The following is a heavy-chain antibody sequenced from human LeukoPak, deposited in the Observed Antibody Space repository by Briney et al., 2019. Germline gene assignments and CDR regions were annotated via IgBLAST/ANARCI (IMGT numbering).Heavy chain of an antibody. CDR1: GGSFSGYY. V-gene: IGHV4-34*01. D-gene: IGHD2-8*01. CDR2: INHSGST. Sequence: SETLSLTCAVYGGSFSGYYWSWIRQPPGKGLEWIGEINHSGSTNYNPSLKSRVTISVDTSKNQFSLKLSSVTAADTAVYYCARVAYRTNGVCYDYFDYWGQGTLVTVSS. CDR3: ARVAYRTNGVCYDYFDY. J-gene: IGHJ4*02.